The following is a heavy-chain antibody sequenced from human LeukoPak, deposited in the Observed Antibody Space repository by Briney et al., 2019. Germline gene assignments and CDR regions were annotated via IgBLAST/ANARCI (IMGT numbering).Heavy chain of an antibody. CDR3: ARHVDSSGWYYFDY. CDR1: GYSFTNYW. Sequence: GESLKISCKGSGYSFTNYWIGWVRQMPGKGLEWMGIIYPGDSDTRYSPSFQGQVTISADKSISTAYLQSSSLKASDTAMYYCARHVDSSGWYYFDYWGQGTLVTVSS. J-gene: IGHJ4*02. V-gene: IGHV5-51*01. CDR2: IYPGDSDT. D-gene: IGHD6-19*01.